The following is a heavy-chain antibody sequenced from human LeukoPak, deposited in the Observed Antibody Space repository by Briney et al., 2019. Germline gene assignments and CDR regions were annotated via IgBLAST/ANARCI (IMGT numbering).Heavy chain of an antibody. CDR1: GFPFNSYA. D-gene: IGHD3-22*01. J-gene: IGHJ4*02. CDR2: ISSSGSTI. V-gene: IGHV3-48*03. CDR3: ARAHYYDSSGLDF. Sequence: QPGGSLRLSCAASGFPFNSYAMNWVRQAPGKGLEWVSYISSSGSTIYYADSLKGRFTISRDNAKNSLYLQMNSLRAEDTAVYYCARAHYYDSSGLDFWGQGTLVTVSS.